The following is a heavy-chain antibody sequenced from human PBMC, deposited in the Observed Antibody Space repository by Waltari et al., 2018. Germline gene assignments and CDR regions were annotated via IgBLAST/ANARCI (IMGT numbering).Heavy chain of an antibody. CDR2: IIPSVGTA. D-gene: IGHD3-22*01. J-gene: IGHJ4*02. CDR1: GGTFSSYA. V-gene: IGHV1-69*12. CDR3: ARDPYYYDSSGDY. Sequence: QVQLVQSGAEVKKPGSSVKVSCKASGGTFSSYAISWVRQAPGQGLEWMGGIIPSVGTANYAQKFQGRVTITADEATSTAYMELSSLRSEDTAVYYCARDPYYYDSSGDYWGQGTLVTVSS.